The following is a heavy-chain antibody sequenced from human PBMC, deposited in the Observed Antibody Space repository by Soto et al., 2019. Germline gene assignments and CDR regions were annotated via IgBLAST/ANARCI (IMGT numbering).Heavy chain of an antibody. CDR1: GFTFSNYG. V-gene: IGHV3-74*01. CDR3: AREAGYCSRTSCYRRAFDT. CDR2: TKTDGSST. D-gene: IGHD2-2*01. Sequence: GGSLRLSCAASGFTFSNYGMHWVRQAPGKGLEWVSVTKTDGSSTDYADSVKGRFAISRDNAKNTLYLQMNGLRAEDTAVYYCAREAGYCSRTSCYRRAFDTWGQGTTVTVSS. J-gene: IGHJ3*02.